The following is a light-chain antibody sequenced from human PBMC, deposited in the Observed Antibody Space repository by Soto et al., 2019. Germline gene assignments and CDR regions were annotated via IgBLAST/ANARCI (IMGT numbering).Light chain of an antibody. Sequence: QSALTQPASVSGSPGQSITISCTGTSSDVGKYNLVSWYQQHPGKAPKVRILQVYKRPSGVSNRFSGSKFGNTASLTISGLQAEDEAEYYCCAYAATYTYVFGTGTKVTVL. J-gene: IGLJ1*01. CDR1: SSDVGKYNL. CDR2: QVY. CDR3: CAYAATYTYV. V-gene: IGLV2-23*02.